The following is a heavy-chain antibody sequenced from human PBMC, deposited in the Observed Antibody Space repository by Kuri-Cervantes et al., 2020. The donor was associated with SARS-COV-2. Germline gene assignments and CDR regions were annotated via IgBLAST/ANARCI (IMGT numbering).Heavy chain of an antibody. CDR3: AKGRHYCGDYADLWRYYYFDY. J-gene: IGHJ4*02. D-gene: IGHD4-17*01. V-gene: IGHV3-9*01. CDR2: ISWNSCSI. CDR1: GFTFDDYA. Sequence: EASGFTFDDYAIHWVRQAPGKGLEWVSGISWNSCSIGYSDSVKGRFTISRDNAKNSLYLQMNGLRADDTALYYCAKGRHYCGDYADLWRYYYFDYWGQGTLVTVSS.